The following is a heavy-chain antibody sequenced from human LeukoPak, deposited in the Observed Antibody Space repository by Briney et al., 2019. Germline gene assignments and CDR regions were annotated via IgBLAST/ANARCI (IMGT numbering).Heavy chain of an antibody. CDR1: GFTFSSYG. V-gene: IGHV3-33*01. Sequence: PGRSLRLSCAASGFTFSSYGMHWVRQAPPKGLEWVAVIWYDGSNKYYADSVKGRFTISRDNSKNTLYLQMNSLRAEDTAVYYCAAHHGELGYFDYWGQGTLVTVSS. CDR3: AAHHGELGYFDY. CDR2: IWYDGSNK. J-gene: IGHJ4*02. D-gene: IGHD1-26*01.